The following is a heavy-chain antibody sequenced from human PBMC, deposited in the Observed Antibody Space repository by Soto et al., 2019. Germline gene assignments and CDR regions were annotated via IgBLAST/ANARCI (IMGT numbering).Heavy chain of an antibody. CDR1: GFTFSSYA. D-gene: IGHD6-19*01. J-gene: IGHJ4*02. Sequence: QVHLVESGGGVVQPGRSLRLSCAASGFTFSSYAMHWVRRTPGTGLECVALISYDGIKKYYADSVKGRFTVSTDNAQSTLYLPMNSLSAEDTAVYSCVKDGVSGWSDYFFDYWGQGTLCNVS. CDR3: VKDGVSGWSDYFFDY. V-gene: IGHV3-30*18. CDR2: ISYDGIKK.